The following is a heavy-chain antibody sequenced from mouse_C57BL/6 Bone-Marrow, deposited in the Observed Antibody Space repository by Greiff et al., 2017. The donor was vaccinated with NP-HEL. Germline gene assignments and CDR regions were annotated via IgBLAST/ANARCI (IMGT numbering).Heavy chain of an antibody. CDR2: IYPGDGDT. CDR3: ARGPYYYGSSLVGNCGV. Sequence: VQLQQSGPELVKPGASVKISCKASGYAFSSSWMNWVKQRPGKGLEWIARIYPGDGDTNYNGKFKGKATLTADHSYSTAYMQLSSLTSEDSAVYCWARGPYYYGSSLVGNCGVWGTGTTVTVSS. V-gene: IGHV1-82*01. D-gene: IGHD1-1*01. CDR1: GYAFSSSW. J-gene: IGHJ1*03.